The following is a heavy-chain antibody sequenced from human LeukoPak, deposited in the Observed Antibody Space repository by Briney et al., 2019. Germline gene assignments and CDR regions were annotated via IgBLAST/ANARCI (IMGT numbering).Heavy chain of an antibody. J-gene: IGHJ3*02. V-gene: IGHV3-74*01. CDR2: INSDGSST. CDR1: GFIFSNYG. CDR3: AREAVGDGYTSDAFDI. Sequence: GGSLRLSCVGSGFIFSNYGIHWVRQAPGKGLVWVSRINSDGSSTSYADSVKGRFTISRDNAKNTLYLQMNSLRAEDTAVYYCAREAVGDGYTSDAFDIWGQGTMVTVSS. D-gene: IGHD5-24*01.